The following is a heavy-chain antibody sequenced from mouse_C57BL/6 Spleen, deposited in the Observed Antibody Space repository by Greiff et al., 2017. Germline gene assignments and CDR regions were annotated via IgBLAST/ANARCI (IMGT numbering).Heavy chain of an antibody. CDR1: EYEFPSHD. D-gene: IGHD1-1*01. Sequence: EVMLVESGGGLVQPGESLKLSCESNEYEFPSHDMSWVRKTPEKRLELVAAINSDGGSTYYPDTMERRFIISRDNTKKTLYLQMSSLRSEDTALYYCARRSPDYYGSSYWYFDVWGTGTTVTVSS. CDR2: INSDGGST. V-gene: IGHV5-2*01. CDR3: ARRSPDYYGSSYWYFDV. J-gene: IGHJ1*03.